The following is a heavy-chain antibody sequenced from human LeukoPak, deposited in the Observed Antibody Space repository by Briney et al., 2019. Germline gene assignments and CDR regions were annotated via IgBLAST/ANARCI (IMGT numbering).Heavy chain of an antibody. CDR1: GYTLTELS. V-gene: IGHV1-24*01. CDR2: FDPEDGET. CDR3: ATLRGTGTTSHWFDP. J-gene: IGHJ5*02. Sequence: GASVKVSCKVSGYTLTELSMHWVRQAPGKGLEWMGGFDPEDGETIYAQKFQGRVTMTEDTSTDTAYMELSSLRSEDTAVYYCATLRGTGTTSHWFDPWGQGTRVAVSS. D-gene: IGHD1-1*01.